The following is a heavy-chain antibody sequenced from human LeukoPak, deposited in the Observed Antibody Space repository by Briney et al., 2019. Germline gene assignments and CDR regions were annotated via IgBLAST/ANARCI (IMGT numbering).Heavy chain of an antibody. J-gene: IGHJ4*02. CDR3: VRQSTGLDY. CDR1: GFSVSSNY. V-gene: IGHV3-66*02. Sequence: GGSLRLSCAGSGFSVSSNYMNWVRQAPGKGLEWVSAIYTGGTTYYADSVKGRFTISRDNSKNTLYLEMNSLRAEDTAVYYCVRQSTGLDYWGQGTLVTVSS. CDR2: IYTGGTT. D-gene: IGHD5/OR15-5a*01.